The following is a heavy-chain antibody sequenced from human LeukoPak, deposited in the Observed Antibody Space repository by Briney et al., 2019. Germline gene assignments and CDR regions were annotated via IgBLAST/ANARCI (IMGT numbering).Heavy chain of an antibody. CDR1: VFRLVYYA. CDR3: VRVLQLRGLVPGSFDY. J-gene: IGHJ4*02. Sequence: GGALRLFFSASVFRLVYYAVHTVRLRPGKGLEWVSGISWNNGFIEYVDSVKGRFTISRDNAKNSLYLQKNRLRTDEVELYYCVRVLQLRGLVPGSFDYWGQGTLVTVSS. D-gene: IGHD2-2*01. CDR2: ISWNNGFI. V-gene: IGHV3-9*03.